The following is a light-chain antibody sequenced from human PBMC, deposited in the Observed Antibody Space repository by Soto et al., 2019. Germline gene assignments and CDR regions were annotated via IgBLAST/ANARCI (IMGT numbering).Light chain of an antibody. J-gene: IGKJ4*02. CDR2: GAS. CDR3: QAYGSSGP. V-gene: IGKV3-20*01. Sequence: EIVLTQAPGTLSLSPGERATLSCRASQSVSNNYLARSQQKPGQAPRLLIYGASNRATGIQDRFSGSGSGTDSTLAVSGLETDDFAVYYCQAYGSSGPFVRGTVVDSK. CDR1: QSVSNNY.